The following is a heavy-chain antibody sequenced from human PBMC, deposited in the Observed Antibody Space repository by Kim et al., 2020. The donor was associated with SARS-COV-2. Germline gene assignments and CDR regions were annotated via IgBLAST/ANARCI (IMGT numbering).Heavy chain of an antibody. Sequence: GGSLRLSCAASGFTFSSYAMSWVRQAPGKGLEWVSAISRSGGSTYYADSVKGRFTISRDNSKNTLYLQMNSLRAEDTAVYYCAKTKYSISWYYSPFDYWGQGTRVTVTS. CDR3: AKTKYSISWYYSPFDY. CDR2: ISRSGGST. J-gene: IGHJ4*02. V-gene: IGHV3-23*01. CDR1: GFTFSSYA. D-gene: IGHD6-13*01.